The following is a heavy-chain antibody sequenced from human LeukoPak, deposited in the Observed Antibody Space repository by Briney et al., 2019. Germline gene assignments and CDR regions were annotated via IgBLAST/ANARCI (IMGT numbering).Heavy chain of an antibody. V-gene: IGHV3-23*01. CDR1: GFTFSSYA. CDR3: AKDREYQTFYYYYYMDV. D-gene: IGHD2-2*01. J-gene: IGHJ6*03. Sequence: PGGSLRLSCAASGFTFSSYAMSWVRQAPGKGLEWVSAISGSGGSTYYAGSVKGRFTISRDNSKNTRYLQMNSVRAEDTAVYYCAKDREYQTFYYYYYMDVWGKGTTVTVSS. CDR2: ISGSGGST.